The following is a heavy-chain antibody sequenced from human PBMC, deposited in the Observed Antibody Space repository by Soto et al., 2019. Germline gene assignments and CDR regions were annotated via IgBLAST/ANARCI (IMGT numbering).Heavy chain of an antibody. CDR2: INAGNGNT. CDR1: GYTFTSYA. J-gene: IGHJ4*02. CDR3: ARDFTLDRVVGIARGPYYFGC. D-gene: IGHD2-21*01. Sequence: ASVKVSCKASGYTFTSYAIHWLRQAPGQRLEWMGWINAGNGNTKYSQKFQGRVTITRDTSASTAYMELSSLRSEDRAVYYCARDFTLDRVVGIARGPYYFGCWGKESMVT. V-gene: IGHV1-3*01.